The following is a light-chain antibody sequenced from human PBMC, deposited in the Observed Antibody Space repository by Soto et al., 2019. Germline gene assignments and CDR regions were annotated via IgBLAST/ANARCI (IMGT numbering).Light chain of an antibody. J-gene: IGKJ3*01. Sequence: EIVMTQSPATLSVSPGERATLSCGASQSVGSNLAWYQQKPGRAPRLLIYGASTSATGIPARFSGSGSGTEFTLTISSLQSEDFAVYYCQQYNNWPPVTFGPGTKVDIK. V-gene: IGKV3-15*01. CDR2: GAS. CDR3: QQYNNWPPVT. CDR1: QSVGSN.